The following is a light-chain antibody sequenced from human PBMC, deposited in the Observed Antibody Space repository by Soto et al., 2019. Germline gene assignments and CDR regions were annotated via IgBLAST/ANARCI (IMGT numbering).Light chain of an antibody. J-gene: IGLJ3*02. CDR2: EVN. CDR3: CLSPGSLTWL. CDR1: GSDVGSYNY. Sequence: QSALTQPASVSGSPGQSITLSCIGTGSDVGSYNYVSWYQLHPGKAPKLMIYEVNNRPSGVPDRFSGSKSGSTASLTISGLQAEDEAEYYCCLSPGSLTWLFGGGTKLTVL. V-gene: IGLV2-14*01.